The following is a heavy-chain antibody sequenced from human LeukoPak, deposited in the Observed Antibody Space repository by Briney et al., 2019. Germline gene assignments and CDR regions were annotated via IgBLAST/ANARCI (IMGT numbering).Heavy chain of an antibody. D-gene: IGHD3-10*01. J-gene: IGHJ1*01. V-gene: IGHV3-53*01. CDR1: GFTVSSNY. CDR2: IYSGGST. CDR3: AIQKADLITMVRGIIAF. Sequence: PGGSLRLSCAASGFTVSSNYMSWVRQAPGKGLEWVSVIYSGGSTYYADSVKGRFTISRDNAKNSLYLQMNGLRAEDTAVYYCAIQKADLITMVRGIIAFWGQGTLVTVSS.